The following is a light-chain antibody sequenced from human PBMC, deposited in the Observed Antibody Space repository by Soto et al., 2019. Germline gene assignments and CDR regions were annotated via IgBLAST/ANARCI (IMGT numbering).Light chain of an antibody. V-gene: IGKV3-11*01. CDR2: DAS. CDR1: QSVSSD. CDR3: QQRNSWPPIT. J-gene: IGKJ5*01. Sequence: EIVMTQSPATLSASPGERATPSCRASQSVSSDLAWYQQKPGQAPRLLIYDASTRATGIPARFSGSGSETDFTLTITSLEPEDFAVYYCQQRNSWPPITFGQGTRLEIK.